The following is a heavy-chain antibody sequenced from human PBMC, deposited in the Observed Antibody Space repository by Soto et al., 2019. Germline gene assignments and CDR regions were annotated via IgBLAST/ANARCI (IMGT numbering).Heavy chain of an antibody. V-gene: IGHV4-39*01. D-gene: IGHD6-13*01. J-gene: IGHJ6*04. CDR2: VDFDGST. Sequence: QLQLQESGPGLVKPSEPLSLDCTVSGGSVSSSRYFWGWTRPPPGKGLEWIGSVDFDGSTYYSASLTSRVTISVATVKNQFSLKLFSVTAADTSVYYCAGHPMAAAPGNRHVDVWGIGTTVTVSS. CDR1: GGSVSSSRYF. CDR3: AGHPMAAAPGNRHVDV.